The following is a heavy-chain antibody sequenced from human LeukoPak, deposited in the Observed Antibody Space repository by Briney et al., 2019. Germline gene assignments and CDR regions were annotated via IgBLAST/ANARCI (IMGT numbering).Heavy chain of an antibody. CDR3: ARVATDSSSSFHIFDY. V-gene: IGHV1-2*02. D-gene: IGHD6-6*01. CDR2: INPNSGGT. Sequence: VASVKVSCKASGYTFTGYYMHWVRQAPGQGLEWMGWINPNSGGTNYAQKFQGRVTMTRDTSISTAYMELSRLRSDDTAVYYCARVATDSSSSFHIFDYWGQGTLVTVSS. CDR1: GYTFTGYY. J-gene: IGHJ4*02.